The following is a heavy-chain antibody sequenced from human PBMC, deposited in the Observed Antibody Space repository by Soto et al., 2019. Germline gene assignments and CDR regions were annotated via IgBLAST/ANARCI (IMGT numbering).Heavy chain of an antibody. CDR1: GGSFSGYY. V-gene: IGHV4-34*01. D-gene: IGHD3-22*01. Sequence: PSETLSLTCAVYGGSFSGYYWSWIRQPPGKGLEWIGEINHSGSTNYNPSLKSRVTISVDTSKNQFSLKLSSVTAADTAVYYCARDSYYYDSSGYYWYFHYWGQGTLVTV. CDR3: ARDSYYYDSSGYYWYFHY. J-gene: IGHJ4*02. CDR2: INHSGST.